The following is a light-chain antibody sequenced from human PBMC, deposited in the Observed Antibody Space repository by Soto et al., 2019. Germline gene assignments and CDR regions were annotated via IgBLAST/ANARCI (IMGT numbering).Light chain of an antibody. CDR3: TSKKSRPPLI. CDR2: EVA. V-gene: IGLV2-14*01. Sequence: QSALTQPASVSGSLGQSITISCSGTRSDVGGFDYVSWYQQHPGKAPKLMIYEVANRPSGVSYRFSGSKSGNTASLTISGPTVKDGAFIYCTSKKSRPPLIFGGGTKLP. CDR1: RSDVGGFDY. J-gene: IGLJ2*01.